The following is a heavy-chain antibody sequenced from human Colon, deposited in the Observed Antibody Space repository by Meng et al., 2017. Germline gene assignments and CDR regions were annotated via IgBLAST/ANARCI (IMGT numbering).Heavy chain of an antibody. CDR3: AEANSWRFGY. D-gene: IGHD6-13*01. CDR1: GFTFSRFW. V-gene: IGHV3-7*01. Sequence: GESLKISCAASGFTFSRFWMSWVRQAPGKGLEWVANIKQDGSETHYVDSVEGRFTISRDNAKNSLYLQMNSLRSEDTAVYYCAEANSWRFGYWGQGTLVTVSS. J-gene: IGHJ4*02. CDR2: IKQDGSET.